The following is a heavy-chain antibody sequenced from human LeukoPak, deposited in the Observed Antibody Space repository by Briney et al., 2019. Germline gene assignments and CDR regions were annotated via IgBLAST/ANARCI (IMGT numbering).Heavy chain of an antibody. CDR3: AKATDYYDSSGYYHRPDY. D-gene: IGHD3-22*01. J-gene: IGHJ4*02. CDR1: GFTFSSYA. CDR2: ISGSGGST. Sequence: GGSLRLSCAASGFTFSSYAMSWVRQAPGKGLEWVSAISGSGGSTYYADSVKGRFTISRDNSKNTLFLQMNSLRAEDTAVYYCAKATDYYDSSGYYHRPDYWGQGTLVTVSS. V-gene: IGHV3-23*01.